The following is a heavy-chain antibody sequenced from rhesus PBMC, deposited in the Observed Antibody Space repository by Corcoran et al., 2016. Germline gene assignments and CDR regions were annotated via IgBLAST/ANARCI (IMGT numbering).Heavy chain of an antibody. V-gene: IGHV4-169*01. D-gene: IGHD3S6*01. CDR1: GGSIRSSY. CDR3: ARYTLRGFDY. CDR2: IYGSGSST. Sequence: QLQLQESGPGLVKPSETLSVTCAVSGGSIRSSYWSWNRQAPGKGLEWIGYIYGSGSSTNYNPSHKSRVTLSVDTSRNQLSLKVSSVTAADTAVYDGARYTLRGFDYWGQGVLVTVSS. J-gene: IGHJ4*01.